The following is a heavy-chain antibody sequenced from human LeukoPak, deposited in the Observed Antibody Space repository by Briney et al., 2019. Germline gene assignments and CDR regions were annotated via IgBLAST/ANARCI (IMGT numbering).Heavy chain of an antibody. CDR2: ISSSGSTI. CDR1: GFTFSDYY. V-gene: IGHV3-11*01. CDR3: AKAGGFSYGYYYFDY. J-gene: IGHJ4*02. D-gene: IGHD5-18*01. Sequence: GGSLRLSCAASGFTFSDYYMSWIRQAPGKGLEWVSYISSSGSTIYYADSVKGRFTISRDNSKNTLYLQMNSLRAEDTAVYYCAKAGGFSYGYYYFDYWGQGTLVTVSS.